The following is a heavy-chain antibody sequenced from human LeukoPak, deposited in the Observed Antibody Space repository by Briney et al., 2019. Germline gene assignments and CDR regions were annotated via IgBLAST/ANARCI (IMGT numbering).Heavy chain of an antibody. V-gene: IGHV1-46*01. CDR2: INPSGGST. Sequence: ASVTVSCTASGYTFTSYYMHWVRQAPGQGLEWMGIINPSGGSTSYAQKFQGRVTMTRDTSTSTVYMELSSLRSEDTAVYYCAKSSGQVHFDYWGQGTLVTVSS. CDR1: GYTFTSYY. D-gene: IGHD6-19*01. J-gene: IGHJ4*02. CDR3: AKSSGQVHFDY.